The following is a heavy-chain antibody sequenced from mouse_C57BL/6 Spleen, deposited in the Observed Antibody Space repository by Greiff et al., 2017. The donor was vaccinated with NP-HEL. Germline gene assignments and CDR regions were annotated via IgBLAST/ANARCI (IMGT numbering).Heavy chain of an antibody. V-gene: IGHV1-22*01. Sequence: VKLQESGPELVKPGASVKMSCKASGYTFTDYNMHWVKQSHGKSLEWIGYINPNNGGTSYNQKFKGKATLTVNKSSSTAYMELRSLTSEDSAVYYCAGDYDVPFAYWGQGTLVTVSA. D-gene: IGHD2-4*01. CDR1: GYTFTDYN. CDR2: INPNNGGT. J-gene: IGHJ3*01. CDR3: AGDYDVPFAY.